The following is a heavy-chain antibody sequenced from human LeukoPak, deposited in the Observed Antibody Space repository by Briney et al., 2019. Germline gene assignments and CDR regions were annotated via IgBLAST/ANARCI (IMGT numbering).Heavy chain of an antibody. D-gene: IGHD6-13*01. J-gene: IGHJ6*02. CDR1: GGSISSYY. CDR2: IYTSGST. Sequence: SETLSLTCTVSGGSISSYYWSWIRQPAGKGLEWIGRIYTSGSTNYNPSLKSRVTMSVDTSKNQFSLKLSSGTAADTAVYYCAGGVVRYSSSWLGYYYGMDVWGQGTTVTVSS. V-gene: IGHV4-4*07. CDR3: AGGVVRYSSSWLGYYYGMDV.